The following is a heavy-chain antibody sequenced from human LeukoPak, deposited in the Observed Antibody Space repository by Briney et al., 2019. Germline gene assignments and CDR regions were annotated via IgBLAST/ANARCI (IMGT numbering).Heavy chain of an antibody. CDR1: GGSISSSSYY. Sequence: SETLSLTCTVSGGSISSSSYYWGWIRQPPGKGLEWIGSIYYSGSTYYNPSLKSRVTISVDTSKNQFSLKLSSVTAADTAVYYCARGETYYDILTGYYNVNWFDPWGQGTLVTVSS. CDR2: IYYSGST. J-gene: IGHJ5*02. CDR3: ARGETYYDILTGYYNVNWFDP. V-gene: IGHV4-39*07. D-gene: IGHD3-9*01.